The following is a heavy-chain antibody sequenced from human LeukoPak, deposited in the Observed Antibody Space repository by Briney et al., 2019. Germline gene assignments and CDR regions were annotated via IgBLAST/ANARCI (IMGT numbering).Heavy chain of an antibody. V-gene: IGHV1-2*02. Sequence: ATVRVSCTASGYTFTGYDMHWVPQAPGQGREGMGWINPNSGGKNYAQNFQGRVTMTRDTSINTAYMELSRLRSDDTAVYYCAINPDSSGGGSDWYFDLWGRGTLVTVSS. CDR2: INPNSGGK. J-gene: IGHJ2*01. D-gene: IGHD3-22*01. CDR3: AINPDSSGGGSDWYFDL. CDR1: GYTFTGYD.